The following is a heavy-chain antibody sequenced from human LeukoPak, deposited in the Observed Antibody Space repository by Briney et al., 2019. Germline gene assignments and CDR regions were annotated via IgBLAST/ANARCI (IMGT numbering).Heavy chain of an antibody. Sequence: SETLSLTCAVYGGSFSGYYWSWIRQPPGKGREWIGEINQSGSTNYKPSLKSRVTISVDTSKNQFSLKLSSVTAADTAVYYCARGGRSFDIVVVPAAPIYMDVWGKGTTVTVSS. D-gene: IGHD2-2*01. V-gene: IGHV4-34*01. J-gene: IGHJ6*03. CDR3: ARGGRSFDIVVVPAAPIYMDV. CDR2: INQSGST. CDR1: GGSFSGYY.